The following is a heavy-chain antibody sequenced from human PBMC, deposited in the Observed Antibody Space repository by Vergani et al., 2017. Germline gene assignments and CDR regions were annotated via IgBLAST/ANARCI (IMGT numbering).Heavy chain of an antibody. J-gene: IGHJ4*02. D-gene: IGHD4-17*01. V-gene: IGHV4-59*01. Sequence: QVQLQESGPGLVKPSETLSLTCTVSGGSISSYYWSWIRQPPGKGLEWIGYIYYSGSTNYNPSLKSRVTISVDTSKSQFSLKLSSVTAADTAVYYCARASDYGDYFGYWGQGTLVTVSS. CDR2: IYYSGST. CDR1: GGSISSYY. CDR3: ARASDYGDYFGY.